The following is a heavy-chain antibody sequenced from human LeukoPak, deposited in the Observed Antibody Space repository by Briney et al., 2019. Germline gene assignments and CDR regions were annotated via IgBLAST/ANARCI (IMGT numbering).Heavy chain of an antibody. CDR3: TRSSGWWSLDY. V-gene: IGHV4-4*02. D-gene: IGHD6-13*01. CDR2: ISHVGST. J-gene: IGHJ4*02. CDR1: GDSISNGNW. Sequence: SETLSLTCTVSGDSISNGNWWNWVRLPPGKGLDWIGEISHVGSTKYSPSLKDRVTISKDNSKNQFSLKLNSATAADTATYYCTRSSGWWSLDYWGQGALATVSS.